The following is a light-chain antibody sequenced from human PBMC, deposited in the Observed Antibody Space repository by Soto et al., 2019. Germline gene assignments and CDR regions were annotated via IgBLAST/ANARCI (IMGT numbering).Light chain of an antibody. Sequence: DIQMTQSPSSVSAPVGDRVTISCRASEDINSRLAWYQQKPGNAPKLLIYAAFILQSGVPSRFSGYGSGTDFTLSISSLQPEDFATYYCQQADSFPITFGQGTRLESK. CDR3: QQADSFPIT. V-gene: IGKV1-12*01. CDR1: EDINSR. CDR2: AAF. J-gene: IGKJ5*01.